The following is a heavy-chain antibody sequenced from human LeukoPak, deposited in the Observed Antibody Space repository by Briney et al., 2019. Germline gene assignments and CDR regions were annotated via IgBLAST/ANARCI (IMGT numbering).Heavy chain of an antibody. D-gene: IGHD1-26*01. J-gene: IGHJ4*02. V-gene: IGHV4-59*12. CDR1: GGSISSYY. CDR3: ARDGMYSGSPFDY. Sequence: SETLSLTCTVSGGSISSYYWSWIRQPPGKGLEWIGYIYYSGSTNYNPSLKSRVTISVDTSKNQFSLKLSSVTAADTAVYYCARDGMYSGSPFDYWGQGTLVTVSS. CDR2: IYYSGST.